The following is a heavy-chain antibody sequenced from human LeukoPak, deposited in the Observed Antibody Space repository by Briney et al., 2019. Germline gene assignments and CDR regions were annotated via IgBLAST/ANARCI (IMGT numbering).Heavy chain of an antibody. V-gene: IGHV1-69*04. CDR2: IIPILGIA. CDR3: ARALPTSYDSSGYHDY. CDR1: GGTFSSYA. D-gene: IGHD3-22*01. J-gene: IGHJ4*02. Sequence: ASVKVSRKASGGTFSSYAISWVRQAPGQGLEWMGRIIPILGIANYAQKFQGRATITADKSTSTAYMELSSLRSEDTAVYYCARALPTSYDSSGYHDYWGQGTLVTVSS.